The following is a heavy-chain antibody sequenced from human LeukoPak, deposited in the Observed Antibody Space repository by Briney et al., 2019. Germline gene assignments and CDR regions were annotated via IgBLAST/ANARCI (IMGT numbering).Heavy chain of an antibody. CDR1: GFTFNNYA. CDR2: ISGSGGST. CDR3: AKDRYSSGWASYWYFAL. J-gene: IGHJ2*01. Sequence: TGGSLRLSCAASGFTFNNYAMSWVRQPPGKGLKWVSAISGSGGSTYYADSVKGRFTISRDNSKNALYLQMNSLRAEDTAVYYCAKDRYSSGWASYWYFALWGRGTLVTVSS. D-gene: IGHD6-19*01. V-gene: IGHV3-23*01.